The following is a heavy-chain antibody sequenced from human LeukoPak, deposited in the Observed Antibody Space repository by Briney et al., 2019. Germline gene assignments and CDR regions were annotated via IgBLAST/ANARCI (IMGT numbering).Heavy chain of an antibody. CDR3: ARDRGSYARGFFDY. CDR2: IIPIFGTA. D-gene: IGHD1-26*01. J-gene: IGHJ4*02. V-gene: IGHV1-69*13. Sequence: ASVKVSCKASGGTFSSYAISWVRQAPGQGLEWMGGIIPIFGTANYAQKFQGRVTITADESTSTAYMELSSLRSEDTAVYYCARDRGSYARGFFDYWGQGTLVTVSS. CDR1: GGTFSSYA.